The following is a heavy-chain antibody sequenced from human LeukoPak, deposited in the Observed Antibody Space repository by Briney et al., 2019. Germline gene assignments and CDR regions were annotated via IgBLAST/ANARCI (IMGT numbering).Heavy chain of an antibody. J-gene: IGHJ3*02. CDR1: GSSISSFY. CDR3: ARVGVQSLAFDI. D-gene: IGHD2-8*01. V-gene: IGHV4-59*06. CDR2: IYYSGST. Sequence: SETLSLTCTVSGSSISSFYWSWIRQPPGKGLEWIGYIYYSGSTYYNPSLKSRVTISVDTSKNQFSLKLSSVTAADTAVYYCARVGVQSLAFDIWGQGTMVTVSS.